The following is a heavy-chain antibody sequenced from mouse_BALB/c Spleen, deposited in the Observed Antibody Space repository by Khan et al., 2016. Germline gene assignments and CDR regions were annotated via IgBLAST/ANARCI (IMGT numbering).Heavy chain of an antibody. D-gene: IGHD2-4*01. CDR2: INTYTGEP. Sequence: QIQLVQSGPELKKPGETVKISCKASGYTFTNYGMNWVKQAPGKGLKWMGWINTYTGEPTYADDFKGRFAFSLETSASTAYLQIHNLKNEDTATYFCARLLGYYYAMDYWGQGTSVTVSS. CDR3: ARLLGYYYAMDY. CDR1: GYTFTNYG. V-gene: IGHV9-3-1*01. J-gene: IGHJ4*01.